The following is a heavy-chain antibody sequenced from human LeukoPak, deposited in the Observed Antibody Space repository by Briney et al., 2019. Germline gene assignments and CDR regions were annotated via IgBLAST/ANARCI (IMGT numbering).Heavy chain of an antibody. V-gene: IGHV3-23*01. CDR1: GFTFSSFG. Sequence: GGTLRLSCAASGFTFSSFGMSWVRQAPGKGLEWVSAISSTGGTAYYADSVKGRFTISRDNSKNTLFLEMNSLRVEDTAVHYCAKGRGFRVWDPWDNWGQGTLITVSS. CDR3: AKGRGFRVWDPWDN. CDR2: ISSTGGTA. D-gene: IGHD3-16*01. J-gene: IGHJ4*02.